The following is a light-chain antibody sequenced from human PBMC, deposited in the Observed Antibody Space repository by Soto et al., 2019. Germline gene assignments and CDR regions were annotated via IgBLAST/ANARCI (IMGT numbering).Light chain of an antibody. J-gene: IGKJ4*01. Sequence: QMTQSPSSLSASVGDTVTISCRASQGIGDDLGWYQQKPWEAPRRLIYSASILPSGVPSRFSGSGFVTAFTLTISGLQPEDCATYFCLEHNTYPFSFGGGTKVELK. CDR2: SAS. CDR3: LEHNTYPFS. CDR1: QGIGDD. V-gene: IGKV1-17*01.